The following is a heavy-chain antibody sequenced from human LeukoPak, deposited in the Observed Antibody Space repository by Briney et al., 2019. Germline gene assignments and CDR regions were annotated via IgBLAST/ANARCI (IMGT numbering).Heavy chain of an antibody. Sequence: GGSLRLSCAASGFTFSSYSMNWVRQAPGKGLGWVSSISSSSSYIYYADSVKGRFTISRDNAKNSLYLQMNSLRAEDTAVYYCARVRPRTPSPYYYMDVWGKGTTVTVSS. V-gene: IGHV3-21*01. J-gene: IGHJ6*03. CDR1: GFTFSSYS. CDR2: ISSSSSYI. CDR3: ARVRPRTPSPYYYMDV. D-gene: IGHD1-14*01.